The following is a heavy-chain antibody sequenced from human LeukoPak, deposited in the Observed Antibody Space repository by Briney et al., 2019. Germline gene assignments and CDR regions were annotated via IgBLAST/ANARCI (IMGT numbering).Heavy chain of an antibody. CDR1: GFTFSSYA. D-gene: IGHD2-2*01. V-gene: IGHV3-23*01. Sequence: GGSLRLSCAASGFTFSSYAMSWVRQAPGKGLEWVSAISGSGGSTYYADSVKGRFTIFRDNSKNTLYLQMNSLRAEDTAVYYCAKDDVVVPAAIIYYYYGMDVWGQGTTVTVSS. CDR3: AKDDVVVPAAIIYYYYGMDV. CDR2: ISGSGGST. J-gene: IGHJ6*02.